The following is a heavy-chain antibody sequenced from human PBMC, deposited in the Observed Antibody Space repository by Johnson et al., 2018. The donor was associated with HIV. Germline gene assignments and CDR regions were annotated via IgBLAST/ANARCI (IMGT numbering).Heavy chain of an antibody. J-gene: IGHJ3*02. CDR1: GFSFSNYA. Sequence: QVQLVESGGGLVQPGGSLRLSCAASGFSFSNYAMHWVRQAPGKGLEWVAVISYDGSNKYYADSVKGRFTISRDNSKNTLYLQMNSLRAEDTAVYYCARASVSSPRYSSSSDDAFDIWGQGTMVTVSS. D-gene: IGHD6-6*01. CDR2: ISYDGSNK. CDR3: ARASVSSPRYSSSSDDAFDI. V-gene: IGHV3-30*04.